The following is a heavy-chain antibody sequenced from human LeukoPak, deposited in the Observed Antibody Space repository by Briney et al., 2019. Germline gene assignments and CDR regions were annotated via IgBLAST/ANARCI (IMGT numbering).Heavy chain of an antibody. D-gene: IGHD5-12*01. CDR2: IYSSGNT. J-gene: IGHJ4*02. CDR3: AKSNGYGLIDY. V-gene: IGHV4-39*01. Sequence: SETLSLTCAVSGASISSSNYYWGWVRQSPGKGLEWIGNIYSSGNTYYNASLKSRVTMYVDTSKNQFSLKLSSVTAADTAMYYCAKSNGYGLIDYWGQGTLVTVSS. CDR1: GASISSSNYY.